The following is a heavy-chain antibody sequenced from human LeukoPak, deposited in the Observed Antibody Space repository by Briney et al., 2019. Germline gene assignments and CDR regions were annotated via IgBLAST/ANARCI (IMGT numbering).Heavy chain of an antibody. J-gene: IGHJ4*02. CDR1: GLTVSSNC. Sequence: GGSLRLSCAASGLTVSSNCMSWVRQAPGKGLEWVSAISESGDGTYYADPVKGRFTISRDNSKSTLYLQMNSLRAEDTAIYFCAKHLTRMSYFDYWGQGTLATVSS. CDR3: AKHLTRMSYFDY. CDR2: ISESGDGT. V-gene: IGHV3-23*01.